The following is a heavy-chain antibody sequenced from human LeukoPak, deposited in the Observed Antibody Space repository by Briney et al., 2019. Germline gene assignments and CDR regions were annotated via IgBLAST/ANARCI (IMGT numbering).Heavy chain of an antibody. J-gene: IGHJ3*02. CDR2: ISSSSSYI. V-gene: IGHV3-21*04. D-gene: IGHD3-22*01. CDR1: GFTFSSYS. CDR3: AKDGGVDYYDSSGYDAFDI. Sequence: GGSLRLSCAASGFTFSSYSMNWVRQAQGKGLEWVSSISSSSSYIYYADSVKGRFTISRDNSKNTLYLQMNSLRAEDTAVYYCAKDGGVDYYDSSGYDAFDIWGQGTMVTVSS.